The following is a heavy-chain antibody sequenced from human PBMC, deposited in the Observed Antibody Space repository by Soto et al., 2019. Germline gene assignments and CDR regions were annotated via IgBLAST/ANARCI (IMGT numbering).Heavy chain of an antibody. CDR3: ARGVRVRYSSSYGFDY. D-gene: IGHD6-6*01. J-gene: IGHJ4*02. Sequence: QVQLVQSGAEVKKPGASVKVSCKASGYTFTSYGISWVRQAPGQGLEWMGWISAYNGNTNYAQKLQGRVTMTTDTATSTADMELRSLRSDDTAVYYCARGVRVRYSSSYGFDYWGQGTLVTVSS. CDR1: GYTFTSYG. V-gene: IGHV1-18*01. CDR2: ISAYNGNT.